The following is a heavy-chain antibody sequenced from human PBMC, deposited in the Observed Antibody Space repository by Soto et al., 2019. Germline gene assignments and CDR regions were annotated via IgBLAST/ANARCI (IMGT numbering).Heavy chain of an antibody. D-gene: IGHD5-12*01. J-gene: IGHJ3*02. CDR3: ARASSDEDRGYGHDAFDI. Sequence: GGSLRLSCAASGFTVSSNYMSWVRQAPGKGLEWVSVIYSGGSTYYADSVKGRFTISRNNSKNTLYLQMNSLRAEDTAVYYCARASSDEDRGYGHDAFDIWGQGTMVTVSS. CDR1: GFTVSSNY. CDR2: IYSGGST. V-gene: IGHV3-53*04.